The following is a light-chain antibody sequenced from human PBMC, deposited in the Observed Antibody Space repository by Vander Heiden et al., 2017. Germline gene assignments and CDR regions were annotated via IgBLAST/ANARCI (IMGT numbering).Light chain of an antibody. Sequence: DIQMTQSPSSLSASVGDRVTISCRASQPISSYLNWYQHKPGKAPKLLTYVASSLPSGVPSRFSGGGSETHFTLTITSLQPEDFATYYCQQTSTPPYTFGQGTKLEIK. CDR2: VAS. J-gene: IGKJ2*01. CDR1: QPISSY. V-gene: IGKV1-39*01. CDR3: QQTSTPPYT.